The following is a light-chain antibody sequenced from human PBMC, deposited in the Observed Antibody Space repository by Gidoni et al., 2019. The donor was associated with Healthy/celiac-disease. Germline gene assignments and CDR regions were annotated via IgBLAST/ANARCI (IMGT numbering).Light chain of an antibody. J-gene: IGKJ4*02. CDR1: QSSSSH. V-gene: IGKV1-39*01. Sequence: LQITQSPSSLSASVGDRVTITCRASQSSSSHLNWYQQKPGKAPKLLIYAASSLQSGVPSRFSGSGSGTDFTITISSLQPEDFATYYCQQSYNTPLTFXEXTKVEIK. CDR3: QQSYNTPLT. CDR2: AAS.